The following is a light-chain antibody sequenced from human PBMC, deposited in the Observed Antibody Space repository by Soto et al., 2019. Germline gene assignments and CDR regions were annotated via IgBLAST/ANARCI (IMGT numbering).Light chain of an antibody. CDR1: SSNIGSND. Sequence: QAVVTQPPSASGTPGQRVTMSCSGSSSNIGSNDVSWYQQLPGTAPKLLISNSNLRPSGVPDRFSGSKSGTSASLAISGLQSEDEADYSCAAWDDNLNGPVFGGGTKVTVL. V-gene: IGLV1-44*01. J-gene: IGLJ3*02. CDR2: NSN. CDR3: AAWDDNLNGPV.